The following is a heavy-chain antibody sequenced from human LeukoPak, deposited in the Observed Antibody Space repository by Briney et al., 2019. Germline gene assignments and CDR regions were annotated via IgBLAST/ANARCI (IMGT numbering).Heavy chain of an antibody. J-gene: IGHJ6*03. V-gene: IGHV4-39*07. CDR1: GGSISSSSYY. CDR2: IYYSGST. Sequence: LETLSLTCTVSGGSISSSSYYWGWIRQPPGKGLEWIGSIYYSGSTYYNPSLKSRVTIPVDTSKNQFSLKLSSVTAADTAVYYCARPMGGYYYYYMDVWGKGTTVTVSS. CDR3: ARPMGGYYYYYMDV. D-gene: IGHD3-10*01.